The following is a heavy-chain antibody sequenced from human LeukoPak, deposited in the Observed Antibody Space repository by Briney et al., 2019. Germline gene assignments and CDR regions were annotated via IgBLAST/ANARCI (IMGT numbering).Heavy chain of an antibody. J-gene: IGHJ4*02. CDR2: IRYDGSNK. CDR1: GFTFSSYG. D-gene: IGHD4-17*01. V-gene: IGHV3-30*02. CDR3: AKDAYGDYVNYFDY. Sequence: GGSLRLSCAASGFTFSSYGMHWVRQAPGKGLEWVAFIRYDGSNKYYADSVKGRFTISRDNSKNTLYLQRNSLRAEDTAVYYCAKDAYGDYVNYFDYWGQGTLVTVSS.